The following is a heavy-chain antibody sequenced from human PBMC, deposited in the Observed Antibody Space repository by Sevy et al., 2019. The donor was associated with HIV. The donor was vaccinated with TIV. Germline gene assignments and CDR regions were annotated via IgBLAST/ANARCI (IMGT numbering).Heavy chain of an antibody. CDR2: ISSSGSTI. CDR3: ASDAAGPIAAAGTAYGMDV. Sequence: GGSLRLSCAASGFTFSDYYMSWIRQAPGKGLEWVSYISSSGSTIYYADSVKGRFTSSRDNAKNSLYLQMNSLGAEDTAVYYCASDAAGPIAAAGTAYGMDVGGQGTWVT. CDR1: GFTFSDYY. J-gene: IGHJ6*02. D-gene: IGHD6-13*01. V-gene: IGHV3-11*01.